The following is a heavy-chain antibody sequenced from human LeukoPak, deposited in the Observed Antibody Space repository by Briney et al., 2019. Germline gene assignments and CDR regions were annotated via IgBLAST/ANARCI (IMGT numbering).Heavy chain of an antibody. J-gene: IGHJ4*02. CDR3: ARGTDILTLSDY. CDR2: ILYDGSNK. CDR1: GFTFSSYA. D-gene: IGHD3-9*01. V-gene: IGHV3-30*04. Sequence: GGSLRLSCAASGFTFSSYAMHWVRQAPGKGLEWVAVILYDGSNKYYADSVKGRFTISRDNSKNTLYLQMNSLRAEDTAVYYCARGTDILTLSDYWGQGTLVTVSS.